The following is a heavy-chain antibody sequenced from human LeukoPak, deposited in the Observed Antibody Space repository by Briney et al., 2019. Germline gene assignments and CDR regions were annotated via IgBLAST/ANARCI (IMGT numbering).Heavy chain of an antibody. CDR2: MYNSGSN. CDR1: CGFISSYY. D-gene: IGHD2-21*02. V-gene: IGHV4-59*08. J-gene: IGHJ6*02. Sequence: AETLSLTCTVSCGFISSYYGSWIRQPPGKGLEWIGYMYNSGSNNKNPSLKSRVTISIDTSKNQFSLKLSSVTAADTAVYYCARLAAYCGGACFYGMDVWGQGTTVTVSS. CDR3: ARLAAYCGGACFYGMDV.